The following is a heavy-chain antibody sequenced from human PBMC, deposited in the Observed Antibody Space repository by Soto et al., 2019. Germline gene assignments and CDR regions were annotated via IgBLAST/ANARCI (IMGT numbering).Heavy chain of an antibody. CDR3: ARGSGADAFDI. J-gene: IGHJ3*02. CDR2: ISPVIDTA. Sequence: QVQLVQSGAEVKKPGSSVKVSCKVSGGTFNIRWVRQAPGQGLEWMGGISPVIDTANYARKFQGRVVISADRATNIVYMEMLSLTLEDTAVYYCARGSGADAFDIWGQGTMVTVSS. D-gene: IGHD7-27*01. CDR1: GGTFN. V-gene: IGHV1-69*06.